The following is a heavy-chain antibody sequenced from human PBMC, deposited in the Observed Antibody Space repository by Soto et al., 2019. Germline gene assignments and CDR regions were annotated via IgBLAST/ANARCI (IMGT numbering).Heavy chain of an antibody. J-gene: IGHJ4*02. Sequence: GESLKISVTGSGYSFTSYWICWVRQMPWKSLEWMGIIYPGDSYTRYSPSFQGQVTISADKSISTAYLQWSSLKASDTALYYCARHGDPYSGDPPGGMDVWGQATLVTVSS. CDR3: ARHGDPYSGDPPGGMDV. CDR2: IYPGDSYT. V-gene: IGHV5-51*01. CDR1: GYSFTSYW. D-gene: IGHD4-17*01.